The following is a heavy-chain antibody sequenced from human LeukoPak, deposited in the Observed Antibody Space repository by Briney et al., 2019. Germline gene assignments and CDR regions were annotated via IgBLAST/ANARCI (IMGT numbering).Heavy chain of an antibody. D-gene: IGHD2-2*02. CDR3: ARAAAGIVVVPAAISDY. Sequence: ASVKVSCKASGYTFTSYYMHWVRQAPGQGLEWMGIINPSGGSTSYAQKFQGRVTMTRDTSTSTVYMELSSLRSDDTAVYYCARAAAGIVVVPAAISDYWGQGTLVAVSS. J-gene: IGHJ4*02. V-gene: IGHV1-46*01. CDR2: INPSGGST. CDR1: GYTFTSYY.